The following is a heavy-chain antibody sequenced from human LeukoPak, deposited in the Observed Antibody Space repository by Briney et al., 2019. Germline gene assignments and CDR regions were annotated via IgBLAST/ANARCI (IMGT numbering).Heavy chain of an antibody. CDR3: VYRTTVTSVDH. CDR1: GFSLNTNAVA. V-gene: IGHV2-5*01. Sequence: SGPTLVNPTQTLTLTCTFSGFSLNTNAVAVGWVRQPPGQALEWLTFIYGNDDKRYSPSLGSRLTITKDTSINQVVLTMTDMDYVDTATYYCVYRTTVTSVDHWGQGTLVTVSS. D-gene: IGHD4-17*01. CDR2: IYGNDDK. J-gene: IGHJ4*02.